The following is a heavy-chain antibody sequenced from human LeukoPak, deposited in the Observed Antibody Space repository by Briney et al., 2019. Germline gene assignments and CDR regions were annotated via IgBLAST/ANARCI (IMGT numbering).Heavy chain of an antibody. CDR2: IRSTSNTI. Sequence: KPGGSLRLSCAGSGFTFSDYYLTWIRQAPGKGLEWVSYIRSTSNTIYYADSVKGRFTISRDNAKNSLYLQMNSLRAEDTAVYYCARDFGRWFIDYWGQGTLVTVSS. CDR1: GFTFSDYY. D-gene: IGHD4-23*01. CDR3: ARDFGRWFIDY. V-gene: IGHV3-11*04. J-gene: IGHJ4*02.